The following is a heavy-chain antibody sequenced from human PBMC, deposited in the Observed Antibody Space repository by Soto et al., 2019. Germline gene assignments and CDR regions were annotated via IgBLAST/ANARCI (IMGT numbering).Heavy chain of an antibody. CDR2: INSDGSST. Sequence: EVQLVESGGGLVQPGGSLRLSCAASGFTFSSYWMHWVRQAPGKGLVWVSRINSDGSSTSYADSVKGRFTISRDNAKNTLYLQMNSLRAEDTAVYYCARANYSIVVVPAAIPTDYWGQGTLVTVSS. CDR3: ARANYSIVVVPAAIPTDY. V-gene: IGHV3-74*01. CDR1: GFTFSSYW. D-gene: IGHD2-2*01. J-gene: IGHJ4*02.